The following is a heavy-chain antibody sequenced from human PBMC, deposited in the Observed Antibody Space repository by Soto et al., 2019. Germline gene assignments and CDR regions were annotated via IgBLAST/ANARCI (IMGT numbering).Heavy chain of an antibody. CDR2: ISGSGGRT. Sequence: VGSLRLSCAVSRFTFSTYAMGWVRQAPGKGLEWVSNISGSGGRTYYADSVKGRFTISRDNSKNTLYLQMNSLRAEDTAVYYCAQIAEAGTGTVYGYWGQGTLVTVSS. D-gene: IGHD6-13*01. J-gene: IGHJ4*02. V-gene: IGHV3-23*01. CDR3: AQIAEAGTGTVYGY. CDR1: RFTFSTYA.